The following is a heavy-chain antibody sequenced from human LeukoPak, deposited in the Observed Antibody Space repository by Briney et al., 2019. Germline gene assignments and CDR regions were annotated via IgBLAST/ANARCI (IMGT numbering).Heavy chain of an antibody. J-gene: IGHJ4*02. D-gene: IGHD1-20*01. CDR2: IKQDGSEK. V-gene: IGHV3-7*01. CDR1: GFTFSSYW. CDR3: ARDLITGISGPFDY. Sequence: PGGSLRLSCAASGFTFSSYWMSWVRQAPGKGLEGVANIKQDGSEKYYVDSVKGRFTISRDNAKNSLYLQMNSLRAEDTAVYYCARDLITGISGPFDYWGQGTLVTVSS.